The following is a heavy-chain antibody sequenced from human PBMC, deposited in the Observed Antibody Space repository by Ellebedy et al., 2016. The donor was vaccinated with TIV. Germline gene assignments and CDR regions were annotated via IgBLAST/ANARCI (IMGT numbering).Heavy chain of an antibody. CDR2: ISHTGSRT. CDR1: GFTFNSYA. CDR3: ADSTAAQDY. V-gene: IGHV3-23*01. Sequence: PGGSLRLSCAASGFTFNSYAMSWVRQAPGKGLEWVSTISHTGSRTYYADSVKGRFTISRDNSKNTLYLQMNSLRAEDTAVYYCADSTAAQDYWGQGTLVTVSS. D-gene: IGHD6-13*01. J-gene: IGHJ4*02.